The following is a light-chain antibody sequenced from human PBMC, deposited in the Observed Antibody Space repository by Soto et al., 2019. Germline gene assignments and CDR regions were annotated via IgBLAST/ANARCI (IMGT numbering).Light chain of an antibody. Sequence: QSALTQPASVSGPPGQSITISCTGTSSDIGGYNYVSWYQQHPGKAPKLMIYEVSNRPSGVSNRFSGSKSGNTASLTISGLQAEDEADYYCSSYTTTYTPLYVFGTGTKVAVL. CDR2: EVS. V-gene: IGLV2-14*01. J-gene: IGLJ1*01. CDR3: SSYTTTYTPLYV. CDR1: SSDIGGYNY.